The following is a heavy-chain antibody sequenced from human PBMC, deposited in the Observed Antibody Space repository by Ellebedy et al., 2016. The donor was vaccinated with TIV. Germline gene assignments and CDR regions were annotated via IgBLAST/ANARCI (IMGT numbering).Heavy chain of an antibody. D-gene: IGHD3-10*01. CDR2: IYNTEST. CDR3: ARGRGSTNWYFDV. V-gene: IGHV4-59*01. Sequence: MPSETLSLTCSVSGGSISSFYWSWIRQPPGKGLEWVGYIYNTESTNYNPSLKSRVTISVDPSKTQFSLRLSSVTAADTAVYFCARGRGSTNWYFDVWGRGTLVTVSS. J-gene: IGHJ2*01. CDR1: GGSISSFY.